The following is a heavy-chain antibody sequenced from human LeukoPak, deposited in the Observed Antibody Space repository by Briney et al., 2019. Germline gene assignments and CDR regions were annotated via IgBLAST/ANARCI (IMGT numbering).Heavy chain of an antibody. CDR3: ARDGVVTPYYFDY. CDR2: ISAYDGNT. CDR1: GYTFTSYG. V-gene: IGHV1-18*01. Sequence: ASVKVSCKASGYTFTSYGISWVRQAPGQGLEWMGWISAYDGNTNCAQKFQDRVTMTRDTSTSTVYMELRSLRSDDTAMYYCARDGVVTPYYFDYWGQGTLVTVSS. J-gene: IGHJ4*02. D-gene: IGHD3-3*01.